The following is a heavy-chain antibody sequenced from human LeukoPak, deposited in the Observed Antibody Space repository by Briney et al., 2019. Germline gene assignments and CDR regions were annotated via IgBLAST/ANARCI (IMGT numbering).Heavy chain of an antibody. J-gene: IGHJ4*02. Sequence: GRSLRLSCAGSGFTFSNYGMHWVRQAPGKGLEWVAFIRYDGSNKYYADSVKGRFTISRDNAKNSLYLQMNSLRDEDTAVYYCARESSYYLDYWGQGTLVTVSS. CDR3: ARESSYYLDY. V-gene: IGHV3-33*08. CDR2: IRYDGSNK. CDR1: GFTFSNYG. D-gene: IGHD6-13*01.